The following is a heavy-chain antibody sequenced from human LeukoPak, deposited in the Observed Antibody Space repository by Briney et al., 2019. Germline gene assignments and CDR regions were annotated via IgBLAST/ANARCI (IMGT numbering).Heavy chain of an antibody. Sequence: GSLRLSCAASGFTFSSYAMSWVRQAPGKGLEWVSAISGSGGSTYYADSVKGRFTISRDNSKNTLYLQMNSLRAEDTAVYYCASRAYYDSSGYYFYWGQGTLVTVSS. CDR2: ISGSGGST. V-gene: IGHV3-23*01. CDR1: GFTFSSYA. J-gene: IGHJ4*02. D-gene: IGHD3-22*01. CDR3: ASRAYYDSSGYYFY.